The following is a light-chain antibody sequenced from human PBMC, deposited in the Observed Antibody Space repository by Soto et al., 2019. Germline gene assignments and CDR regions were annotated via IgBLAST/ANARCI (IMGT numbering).Light chain of an antibody. CDR1: SSDVGGYNY. CDR2: DVG. J-gene: IGLJ1*01. V-gene: IGLV2-11*01. CDR3: CSYAGSYTYV. Sequence: QSALTQPRSVSGSPGQSVTISCTGTSSDVGGYNYVSWYQQHPGKAPKLMIYDVGKRPSGVPDRFSGSKSGNTASLTISGLQAEDGADYYCCSYAGSYTYVFGTGTKLTVL.